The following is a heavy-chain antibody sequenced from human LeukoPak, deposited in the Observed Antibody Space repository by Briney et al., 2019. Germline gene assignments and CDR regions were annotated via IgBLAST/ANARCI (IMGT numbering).Heavy chain of an antibody. CDR1: GFTFSSFT. J-gene: IGHJ4*02. CDR3: VREAAATLFDY. D-gene: IGHD1-26*01. CDR2: ISSSSRDI. V-gene: IGHV3-21*01. Sequence: GGSLRLSCAASGFTFSSFTMNWARQAPGKGLEWVAAISSSSRDIFYADSVKGRFSISRDNTQNSLSLQMNSLRAEDTAVYYCVREAAATLFDYWGQGTLVTVSS.